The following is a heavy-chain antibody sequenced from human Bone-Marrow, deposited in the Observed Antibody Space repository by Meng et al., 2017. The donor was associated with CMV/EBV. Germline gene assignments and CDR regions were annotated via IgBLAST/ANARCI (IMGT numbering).Heavy chain of an antibody. Sequence: GESLKISCAASGLTVSRNYMNWVRQAPGKGLEWVAVISYDGSNKYYADSVKGRFTISRDNAKNSLYLQMNSLRAEDTAVYYCAREPDNLDYWGQGTLVPVSS. CDR2: ISYDGSNK. CDR1: GLTVSRNY. V-gene: IGHV3-30*03. D-gene: IGHD1-1*01. J-gene: IGHJ4*02. CDR3: AREPDNLDY.